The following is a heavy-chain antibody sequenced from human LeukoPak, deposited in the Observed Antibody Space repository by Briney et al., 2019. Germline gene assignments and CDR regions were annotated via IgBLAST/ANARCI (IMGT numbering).Heavy chain of an antibody. CDR1: GYSFTNYW. CDR3: ARYRGRVTPHDAFDI. J-gene: IGHJ3*02. Sequence: GESLQISCNGSGYSFTNYWIAWVRQMPGKGLEWMGIIYPGDSDTRYSPSFQGQVTISADKSITTAYLQWSSRKASDTAMYYCARYRGRVTPHDAFDIWGPGTMVTVSS. D-gene: IGHD4-11*01. CDR2: IYPGDSDT. V-gene: IGHV5-51*01.